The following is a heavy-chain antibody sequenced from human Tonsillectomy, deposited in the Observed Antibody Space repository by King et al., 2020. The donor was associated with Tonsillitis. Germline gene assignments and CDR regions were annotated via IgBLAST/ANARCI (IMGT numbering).Heavy chain of an antibody. Sequence: VQLVESGGGLVQPGGSLRLSCAASGFTFSSYAMSWVRQAPGKGLEWVSAISGSGGSTYYADSVKGRFTISRDNSKNTLYLQMNSLRAEATAVYYCAKDKPTFGGVIGCFDYWGQGTLVTVSS. J-gene: IGHJ4*02. V-gene: IGHV3-23*04. D-gene: IGHD3-16*02. CDR2: ISGSGGST. CDR3: AKDKPTFGGVIGCFDY. CDR1: GFTFSSYA.